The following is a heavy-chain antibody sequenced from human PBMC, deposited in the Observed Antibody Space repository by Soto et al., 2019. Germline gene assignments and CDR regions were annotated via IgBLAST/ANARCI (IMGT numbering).Heavy chain of an antibody. Sequence: EVQLVESGGGLVQPGGSLKLSCAASGFTFSGSAMHWVRQASGKGLEWVGRIRSKANSYATAYAASVKGRFTISRDDSKNTAYLQMNSLKTEDTAVYYCTRRGSAYGMDVWGQGTTVTVS. V-gene: IGHV3-73*02. CDR2: IRSKANSYAT. D-gene: IGHD1-26*01. J-gene: IGHJ6*02. CDR1: GFTFSGSA. CDR3: TRRGSAYGMDV.